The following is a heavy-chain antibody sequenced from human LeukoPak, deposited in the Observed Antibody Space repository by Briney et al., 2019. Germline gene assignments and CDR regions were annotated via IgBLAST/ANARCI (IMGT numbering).Heavy chain of an antibody. CDR1: GFTFSSNA. D-gene: IGHD5-18*01. CDR2: ITGSGDST. Sequence: PGGSLRLSCAASGFTFSSNAMNWVRQDPGKRLEWVSGITGSGDSTYYADSVKGRFTISRDNAKITLYLQMNSLRAEDTAVYYCARDAVDTANAVWGQGTTVTVSS. J-gene: IGHJ6*02. V-gene: IGHV3-23*01. CDR3: ARDAVDTANAV.